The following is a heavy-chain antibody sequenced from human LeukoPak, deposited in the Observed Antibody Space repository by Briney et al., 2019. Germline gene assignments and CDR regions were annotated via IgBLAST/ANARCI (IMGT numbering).Heavy chain of an antibody. CDR2: INSDGSST. V-gene: IGHV3-74*01. Sequence: GGSLRLSCAASGFTFSSYWMHWVRQAPGKGLVWVSRINSDGSSTSYADSVKGRFTISRDNSKNTLYLQMNSLRAEDTAVYYCAKDFPRYDSSGYLSDYWGQGTLVTVSS. D-gene: IGHD3-22*01. J-gene: IGHJ4*02. CDR3: AKDFPRYDSSGYLSDY. CDR1: GFTFSSYW.